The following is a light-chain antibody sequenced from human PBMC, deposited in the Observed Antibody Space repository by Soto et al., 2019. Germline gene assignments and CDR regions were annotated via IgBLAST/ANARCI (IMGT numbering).Light chain of an antibody. V-gene: IGKV1-5*03. Sequence: DIQMTQSPSTLSGSVGDRVTITCRASQTISSWLAWYQQKPGKAPKLLIYKASTLKSGVQSRFSGSGSGTDFTLTIRSLEPEDFAVYYCHQRKSWPRTFGQGTKVDIK. CDR2: KAS. CDR3: HQRKSWPRT. J-gene: IGKJ1*01. CDR1: QTISSW.